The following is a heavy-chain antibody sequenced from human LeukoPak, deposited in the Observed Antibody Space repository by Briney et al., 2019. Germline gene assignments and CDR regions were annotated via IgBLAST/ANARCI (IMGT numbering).Heavy chain of an antibody. V-gene: IGHV4-59*08. Sequence: SETLSLTCIVSGDSISSDYWSWIRQPPGRGLEWIGSVFYSGSTNYNPSLKSRVTISVDTSKNQFSLNLTSVTAADTAVYYCARQFRGYFDFWGQGALVTVSS. CDR3: ARQFRGYFDF. CDR2: VFYSGST. J-gene: IGHJ4*02. CDR1: GDSISSDY.